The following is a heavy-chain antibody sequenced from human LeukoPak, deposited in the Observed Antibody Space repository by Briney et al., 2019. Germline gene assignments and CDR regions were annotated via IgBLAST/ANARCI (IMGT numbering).Heavy chain of an antibody. CDR3: ARATFDSRGYYYEGEY. CDR2: INHSEST. CDR1: GGSLSGYY. J-gene: IGHJ4*02. Sequence: PSETLSLTCAVYGGSLSGYYWNWIRQSPGKGLEWIGEINHSESTNDNPSLKSRVTISVETSKIQFSLKLSSVTAAGTAVYYCARATFDSRGYYYEGEYWGQGTLVTVSS. D-gene: IGHD3-22*01. V-gene: IGHV4-34*01.